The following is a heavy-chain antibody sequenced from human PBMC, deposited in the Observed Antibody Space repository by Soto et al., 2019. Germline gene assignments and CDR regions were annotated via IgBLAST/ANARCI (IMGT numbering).Heavy chain of an antibody. V-gene: IGHV1-69*13. D-gene: IGHD2-21*01. Sequence: GASVKVSCKASGGTFSSYAISWVRQAPGQGLEWMGGIIPIFGTANYAQKFQGRVTITADESTSTAYMELSSLRSEDTAVYYCARGAFPPYYYYGMDVWGQGTTVTVS. CDR1: GGTFSSYA. CDR2: IIPIFGTA. J-gene: IGHJ6*02. CDR3: ARGAFPPYYYYGMDV.